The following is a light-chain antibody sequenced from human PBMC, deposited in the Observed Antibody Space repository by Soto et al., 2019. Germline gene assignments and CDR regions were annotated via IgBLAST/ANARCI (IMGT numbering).Light chain of an antibody. V-gene: IGLV2-14*01. CDR2: GVS. Sequence: QSALTQPASVSGSPGQSITISCTGTSSDVGGYNYVSWYQQHPGKVPELMIYGVSNRPSGVSSRFSGSKSGDTASLTISGLQAEDEAAFYCSSYTSNRTVVFGGGTKLTVL. CDR3: SSYTSNRTVV. CDR1: SSDVGGYNY. J-gene: IGLJ2*01.